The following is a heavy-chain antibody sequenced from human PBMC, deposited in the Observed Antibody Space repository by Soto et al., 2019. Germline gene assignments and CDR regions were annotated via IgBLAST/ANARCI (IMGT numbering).Heavy chain of an antibody. CDR2: ISGSGDST. D-gene: IGHD2-8*01. V-gene: IGHV3-23*01. CDR3: ASRGPCTYFDY. J-gene: IGHJ4*02. CDR1: GFTFSSYA. Sequence: EVQLLDSGGGLVQPGGSLRLSCAASGFTFSSYAMNWVRQAPGKGLEWVSVISGSGDSTYYADSVKGRFTISRDNSKNTLYLQMNSLRAEDTAVYYCASRGPCTYFDYWAQGTLVTVSS.